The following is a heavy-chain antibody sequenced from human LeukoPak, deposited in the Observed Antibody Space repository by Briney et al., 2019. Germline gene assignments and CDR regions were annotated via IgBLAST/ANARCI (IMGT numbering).Heavy chain of an antibody. J-gene: IGHJ4*02. CDR2: ISAYNGNT. CDR1: GYTFTGYG. CDR3: ARERTNYFDY. V-gene: IGHV1-18*01. Sequence: ASVKVSCKASGYTFTGYGISWVRQAPGQGLEWMGWISAYNGNTNYAQKVQGRVTMITDTSTSTAYMELRSLRSDDTAVYYCARERTNYFDYWGQGTLVTVSS.